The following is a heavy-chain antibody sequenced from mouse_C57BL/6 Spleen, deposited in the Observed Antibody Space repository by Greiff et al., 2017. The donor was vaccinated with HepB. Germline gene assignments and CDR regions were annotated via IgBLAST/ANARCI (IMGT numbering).Heavy chain of an antibody. D-gene: IGHD1-1*01. CDR2: ISNLAYSI. Sequence: EVHLVESGGGLVQPGGSLKLSCAASGFTFSDYGMAWVRQAPRKGPEWVAFISNLAYSIYYADTVTGRFTISRENAKNTLYLEMSSLRSEDTAMYYCARQGYYGSSLYYFDYWGQGTTLTVSS. J-gene: IGHJ2*01. V-gene: IGHV5-15*01. CDR3: ARQGYYGSSLYYFDY. CDR1: GFTFSDYG.